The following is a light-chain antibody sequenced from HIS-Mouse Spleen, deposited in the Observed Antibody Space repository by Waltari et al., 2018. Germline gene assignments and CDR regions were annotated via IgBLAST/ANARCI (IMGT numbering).Light chain of an antibody. CDR3: SSYTSSSTV. Sequence: QSALTQPASVSGSPGQSITISCTGTSSDVGGYNYVSWYQQHPGKAPKLMIYEVSNRTSGVSNRFPGSKSGNTAALTISGLQAEDEADYYCSSYTSSSTVFGGGTKLTVL. CDR2: EVS. CDR1: SSDVGGYNY. J-gene: IGLJ3*02. V-gene: IGLV2-14*01.